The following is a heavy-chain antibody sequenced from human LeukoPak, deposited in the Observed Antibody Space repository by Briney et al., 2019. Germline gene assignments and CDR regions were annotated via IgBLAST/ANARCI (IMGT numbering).Heavy chain of an antibody. D-gene: IGHD3-3*01. V-gene: IGHV4-39*01. CDR3: ARHSGLRSPFDP. Sequence: SETLSLTCTVSGGSISTTNYYWGCIRQPPGRDLEWIGSIYSSGNTYYNPSLESRVTISVDTSKNQLSLKLTSATAADTSVYYCARHSGLRSPFDPWGQGTLVTVSS. CDR2: IYSSGNT. CDR1: GGSISTTNYY. J-gene: IGHJ5*02.